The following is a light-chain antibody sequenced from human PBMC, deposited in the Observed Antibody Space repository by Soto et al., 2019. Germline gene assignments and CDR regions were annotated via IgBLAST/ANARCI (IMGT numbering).Light chain of an antibody. J-gene: IGLJ2*01. CDR1: NIGSKS. V-gene: IGLV3-21*04. CDR2: YDR. CDR3: QVWDTGSDQGV. Sequence: SYVLAQPPSVSVAPGKTASITCGGNNIGSKSVLWYQQKAGQAPVLLIYYDRYRPSGIPERFSGSNSGNTATLTISRVEAGDEAGYYCQVWDTGSDQGVFGGGTKRTVL.